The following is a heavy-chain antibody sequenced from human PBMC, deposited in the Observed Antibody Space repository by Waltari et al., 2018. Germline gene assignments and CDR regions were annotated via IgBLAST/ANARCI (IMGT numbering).Heavy chain of an antibody. J-gene: IGHJ5*02. V-gene: IGHV4-31*03. CDR3: ARDYYYDSSGHASNWFDP. CDR2: IYYSGST. CDR1: GGSISSGGYY. D-gene: IGHD3-22*01. Sequence: QVQLQESGPGLVKPSQTLSLTCTVSGGSISSGGYYWSWIRQHPGKGLEWIGYIYYSGSTYYNPALKGRVTISGDTSKNQFSLKLSSVTAADTAVYYCARDYYYDSSGHASNWFDPWGQGTLVTVSS.